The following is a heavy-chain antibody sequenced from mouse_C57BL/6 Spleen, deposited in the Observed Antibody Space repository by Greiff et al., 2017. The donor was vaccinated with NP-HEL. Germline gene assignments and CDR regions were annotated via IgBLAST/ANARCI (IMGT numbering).Heavy chain of an antibody. Sequence: EVKLVESEGGLVQPGSSMKLSCTASGFTFSDYYMAWVRQVPEKGLEWVANINYDGSSTYYLDSLKSRFIISRDNAKNILYLQMSSLKSEDTATYYCARDRRDDALDYWGQGTTLTVSS. D-gene: IGHD2-14*01. CDR3: ARDRRDDALDY. V-gene: IGHV5-16*01. J-gene: IGHJ2*01. CDR1: GFTFSDYY. CDR2: INYDGSST.